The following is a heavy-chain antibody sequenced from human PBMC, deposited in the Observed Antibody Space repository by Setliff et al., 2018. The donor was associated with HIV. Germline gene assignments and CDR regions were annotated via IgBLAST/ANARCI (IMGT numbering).Heavy chain of an antibody. D-gene: IGHD6-13*01. Sequence: PGGSLRLSCAASGFTFSDYAMSWVRQAPGKGLEWVSAISGSGRGTYYADSVKGRFTISRDNSKNTLFLQMNSLRPEDTAVYYCARDCRVGWVFTYGMYVWGQGTLVTVSS. CDR1: GFTFSDYA. V-gene: IGHV3-23*01. J-gene: IGHJ6*02. CDR3: ARDCRVGWVFTYGMYV. CDR2: ISGSGRGT.